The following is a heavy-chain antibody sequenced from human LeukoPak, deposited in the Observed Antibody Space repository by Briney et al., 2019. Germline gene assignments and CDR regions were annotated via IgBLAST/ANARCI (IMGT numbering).Heavy chain of an antibody. D-gene: IGHD2-21*01. V-gene: IGHV4-34*01. CDR2: INHSGST. Sequence: SETLSLTCTVSGGSISSYYWSWIRQPPGKGLEWIGEINHSGSTNYNPSLKSRVTISVDTSKNQFSLKLSSVTAADTAVYYCARRRVWRNAFDYWGQGTLVTVSS. CDR3: ARRRVWRNAFDY. J-gene: IGHJ4*02. CDR1: GGSISSYY.